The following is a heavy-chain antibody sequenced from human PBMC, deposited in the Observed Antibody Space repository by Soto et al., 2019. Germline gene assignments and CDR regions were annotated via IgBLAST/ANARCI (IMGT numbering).Heavy chain of an antibody. CDR2: ISARGGSS. CDR3: AKGSIEYSASVDN. Sequence: DVQLLESGGGLVQPGGSLRLSCAASGFSFSSYAMVWVRQAPGKGLEWVAVISARGGSSYFADSVKGRFTLSRDNSKNLFSLEMNSLRAEDTAIYFCAKGSIEYSASVDNWGQGTLVVVSS. D-gene: IGHD5-12*01. V-gene: IGHV3-23*01. CDR1: GFSFSSYA. J-gene: IGHJ4*02.